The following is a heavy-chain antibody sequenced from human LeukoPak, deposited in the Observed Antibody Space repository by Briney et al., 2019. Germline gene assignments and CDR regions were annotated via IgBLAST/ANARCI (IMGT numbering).Heavy chain of an antibody. D-gene: IGHD2-15*01. CDR1: GYTFTGYY. CDR2: INPNSGGT. CDR3: ARGQKGVVVVAATSGYYYGMDV. J-gene: IGHJ6*02. Sequence: ASVKVSCTASGYTFTGYYMHWVRQAPGQGLEWMGWINPNSGGTNYAQKFQGRVTMTRDTSISTAYMELSRLRSDDTAVYYCARGQKGVVVVAATSGYYYGMDVWGQGTTVTVSS. V-gene: IGHV1-2*02.